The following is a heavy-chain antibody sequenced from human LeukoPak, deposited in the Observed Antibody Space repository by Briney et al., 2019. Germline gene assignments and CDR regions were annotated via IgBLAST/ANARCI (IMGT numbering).Heavy chain of an antibody. D-gene: IGHD3-22*01. CDR3: AKRVGSGYWSPGDY. Sequence: GGSLRLSCAASGFTFSTYGMAWVRQVPGNRLEWVSSIGATGGLISYADSVKGRFTVSSSEKTFYLQMNSLRAEDTAVYYCAKRVGSGYWSPGDYWGQGTLVTVSS. J-gene: IGHJ4*02. CDR1: GFTFSTYG. CDR2: IGATGGLI. V-gene: IGHV3-23*01.